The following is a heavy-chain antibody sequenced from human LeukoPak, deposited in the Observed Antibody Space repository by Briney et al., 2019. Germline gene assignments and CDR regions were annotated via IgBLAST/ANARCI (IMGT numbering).Heavy chain of an antibody. J-gene: IGHJ3*02. CDR1: GYTFTGYY. V-gene: IGHV1-69*04. D-gene: IGHD2-2*01. Sequence: VASVKVSCKASGYTFTGYYMHWVRQAPGQGLEWMGRIIPILGIANYAQKFQGRVTITADKSTSTAYMELSSLRSEDTAVYYCARDWDCSSTSCSGYAFDIWGQGTMVIVSS. CDR3: ARDWDCSSTSCSGYAFDI. CDR2: IIPILGIA.